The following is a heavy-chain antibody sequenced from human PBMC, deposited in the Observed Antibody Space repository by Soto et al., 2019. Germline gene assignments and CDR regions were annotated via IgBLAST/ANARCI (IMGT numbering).Heavy chain of an antibody. CDR1: GFTFSSYG. CDR2: ISYDGSNK. CDR3: AKGNIEQQLVHDIDY. D-gene: IGHD6-13*01. Sequence: GGSLRLSCAASGFTFSSYGMHWVRQAPGKGLEWVAVISYDGSNKYYADSVKGRFTISRDNSKNTLYLQMNSLRAEDTAVYYCAKGNIEQQLVHDIDYWGQGTLVTVSS. V-gene: IGHV3-30*18. J-gene: IGHJ4*02.